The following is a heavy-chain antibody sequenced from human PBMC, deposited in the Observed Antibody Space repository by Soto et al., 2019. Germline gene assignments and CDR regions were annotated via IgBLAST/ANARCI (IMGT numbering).Heavy chain of an antibody. CDR1: GFSVRSYG. CDR3: LRDAITAHFDA. D-gene: IGHD2-21*02. J-gene: IGHJ4*02. Sequence: GVSLRLSCAASGFSVRSYGMNWVRQAPGRGLEWISYISTSSNVIEYANSVTGRFIISKDNGENSVFLQMNSLKDEDTALYFCLRDAITAHFDAWGQATQITVSS. V-gene: IGHV3-48*02. CDR2: ISTSSNVI.